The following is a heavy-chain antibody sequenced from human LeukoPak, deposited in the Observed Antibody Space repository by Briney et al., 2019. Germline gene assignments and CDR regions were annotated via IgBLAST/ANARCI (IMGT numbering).Heavy chain of an antibody. D-gene: IGHD1-26*01. J-gene: IGHJ3*02. CDR1: GGSISSYY. CDR2: IYTSGST. V-gene: IGHV4-4*09. CDR3: ARPVGAPDAFDI. Sequence: SETLSLTCTVSGGSISSYYWSWIRQPPGKGLEWIGYIYTSGSTNYNPSLKSRVTISVDTSKNQCSLKLSSVTAADTAVYYCARPVGAPDAFDIWGQGTMVTVSS.